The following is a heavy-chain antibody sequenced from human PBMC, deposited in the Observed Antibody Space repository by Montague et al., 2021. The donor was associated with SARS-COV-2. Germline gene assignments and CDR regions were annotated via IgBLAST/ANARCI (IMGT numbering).Heavy chain of an antibody. CDR3: ARVISAVAGANFYFDY. V-gene: IGHV4-38-2*02. J-gene: IGHJ4*03. D-gene: IGHD4/OR15-4a*01. Sequence: SETLSLTCTVSGGSISSGSYWGWIRQPPGKGLEWIGTSDHSGITYYSPSLKSRVTISLDTSKNQFSLNLDSTTASDTAMYYCARVISAVAGANFYFDYCGQGTPVTVSS. CDR1: GGSISSGSY. CDR2: SDHSGIT.